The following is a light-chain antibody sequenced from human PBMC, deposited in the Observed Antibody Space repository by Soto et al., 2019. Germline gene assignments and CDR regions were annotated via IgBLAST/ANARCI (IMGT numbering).Light chain of an antibody. V-gene: IGKV3-20*01. Sequence: EIVLTQSTGILSLYPGERATLSCRASQSLSGGYLAWFQQKPGQTPRLLIYSASNRATGIPDRLSGSGSGTDFTLTISRLEPEDFVVYYCQQNGSLPITFGQGTRLEIK. CDR3: QQNGSLPIT. CDR2: SAS. J-gene: IGKJ5*01. CDR1: QSLSGGY.